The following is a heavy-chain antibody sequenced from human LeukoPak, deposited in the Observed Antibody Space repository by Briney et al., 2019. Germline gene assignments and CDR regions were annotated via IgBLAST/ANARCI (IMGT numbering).Heavy chain of an antibody. Sequence: PGGSLRLSCAASGFTFSSYEMNWVRQAPGKGLEWVSYISSSGSTIYYADSVKGRFTISRDNAKNSLYLQINSLRAEDTAVYYCARVPTGTTAFDIWGQGTMVTVSS. CDR3: ARVPTGTTAFDI. J-gene: IGHJ3*02. CDR2: ISSSGSTI. V-gene: IGHV3-48*03. D-gene: IGHD1-1*01. CDR1: GFTFSSYE.